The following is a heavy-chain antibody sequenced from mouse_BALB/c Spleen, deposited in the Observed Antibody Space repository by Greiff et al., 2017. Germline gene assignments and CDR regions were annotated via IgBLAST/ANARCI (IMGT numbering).Heavy chain of an antibody. CDR3: ARVGGNHLDY. CDR1: GFNITDYY. V-gene: IGHV14-1*02. CDR2: IDPENGNT. J-gene: IGHJ2*01. D-gene: IGHD2-1*01. Sequence: VQLQQSGAELVRPGALVKLSCKASGFNITDYYMHWVKQRPEQGLEWIGWIDPENGNTIYDPKFQGKASITADTSSNTAYLQLSSLTSEDTAVYYCARVGGNHLDYWGQGTTLTVSS.